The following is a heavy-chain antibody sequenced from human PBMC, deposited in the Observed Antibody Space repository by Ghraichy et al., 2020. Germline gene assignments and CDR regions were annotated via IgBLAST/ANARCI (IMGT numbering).Heavy chain of an antibody. Sequence: GESLNISCAASGFTFSSYGMHWVRQAPGKGLEWVAVISYDGSNKYYADSVKGRFTISRDNSKNTLYLQMNSLRAEDTAVYYCAKDILFLYQLLGPLFYYYYGMDVWGQGTTVTVSS. CDR1: GFTFSSYG. CDR2: ISYDGSNK. J-gene: IGHJ6*02. D-gene: IGHD2-2*01. V-gene: IGHV3-30*18. CDR3: AKDILFLYQLLGPLFYYYYGMDV.